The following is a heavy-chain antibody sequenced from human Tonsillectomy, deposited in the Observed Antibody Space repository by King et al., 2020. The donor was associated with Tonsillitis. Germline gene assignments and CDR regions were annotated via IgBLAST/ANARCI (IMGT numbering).Heavy chain of an antibody. CDR3: ARDIDDYGDYVGYFDY. CDR1: GFTFSTYA. V-gene: IGHV3-30-3*01. Sequence: VQLVESGGGVVQPGRSLRLSCAASGFTFSTYAMHWVRQAPGKGLEWVAVTSYDGSNKYYADSVKGRFTISRDNSKNTLYLQMNSLRAEDTAVYYCARDIDDYGDYVGYFDYWGQGTLVTVSS. J-gene: IGHJ4*02. D-gene: IGHD4-17*01. CDR2: TSYDGSNK.